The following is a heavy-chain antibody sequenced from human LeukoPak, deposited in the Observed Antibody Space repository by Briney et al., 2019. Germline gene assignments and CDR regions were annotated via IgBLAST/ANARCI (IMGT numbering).Heavy chain of an antibody. CDR1: GFIFSSYE. Sequence: GGSLRLSCVASGFIFSSYEMNWVRQAPGKGLEWVSYISSSGSTIYYADSVKGRFTISRDDAKKSLYLQMNSLRAEDTAVYYCAKDWTGTKPFDLWGRGTLVTVSS. CDR2: ISSSGSTI. CDR3: AKDWTGTKPFDL. V-gene: IGHV3-48*03. D-gene: IGHD3/OR15-3a*01. J-gene: IGHJ2*01.